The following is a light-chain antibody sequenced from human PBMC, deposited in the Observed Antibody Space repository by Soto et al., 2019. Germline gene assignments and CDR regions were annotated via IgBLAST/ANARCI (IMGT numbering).Light chain of an antibody. Sequence: EIVLTQSPGTLSLCPGERATLSCRASQSVSSSYLAWYQQKPGQAPRLLIYDASSRATGIPDRFSGSGSGTDFTLTISRLEPEDFAVYYCQQYGSSYTFGQGTKLEIK. V-gene: IGKV3-20*01. CDR1: QSVSSSY. CDR3: QQYGSSYT. CDR2: DAS. J-gene: IGKJ2*01.